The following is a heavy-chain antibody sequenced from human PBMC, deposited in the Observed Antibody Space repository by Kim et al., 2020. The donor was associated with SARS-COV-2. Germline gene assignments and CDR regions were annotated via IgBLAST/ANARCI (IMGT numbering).Heavy chain of an antibody. D-gene: IGHD4-17*01. J-gene: IGHJ5*02. V-gene: IGHV4-39*01. Sequence: SETLSLTCTVSSVSINSNTHYWGWIRQPPGKGLEWIGTIYYSGSTYYNPSLKSRVTISVDTPKNQFSLSLNSVTAADTAVYYCATSPQLNDYNDYATLNWFDPWGQGTLVTVSS. CDR3: ATSPQLNDYNDYATLNWFDP. CDR2: IYYSGST. CDR1: SVSINSNTHY.